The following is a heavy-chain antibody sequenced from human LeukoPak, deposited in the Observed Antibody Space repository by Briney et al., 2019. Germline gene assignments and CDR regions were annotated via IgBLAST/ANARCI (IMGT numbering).Heavy chain of an antibody. CDR2: INGSGGRT. V-gene: IGHV3-23*01. Sequence: GGSLRLSCIASGFTFSSSAMSWVRQAPGKGLEWVSDINGSGGRTYYADSVKGRFTISRDNSKSTLLLQMNSLRAEDTAVYYCAKADYYYYMDVWGKGTTVTVSS. CDR1: GFTFSSSA. J-gene: IGHJ6*03. CDR3: AKADYYYYMDV.